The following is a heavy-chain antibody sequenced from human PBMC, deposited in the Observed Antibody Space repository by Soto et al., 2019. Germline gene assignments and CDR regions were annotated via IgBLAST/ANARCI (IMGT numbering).Heavy chain of an antibody. CDR2: ISYDGSNK. CDR3: AKDIVVVPKGSYYYYGMDV. J-gene: IGHJ6*02. D-gene: IGHD2-2*01. Sequence: GGSLRLSCAASGFTFSSYGMHWVRQAPGKGLEWVAVISYDGSNKYYADSVKGRFTISRDNSKNTLYLQMNSLRAEDTAVYYCAKDIVVVPKGSYYYYGMDVWGQGTTVTVSS. CDR1: GFTFSSYG. V-gene: IGHV3-30*18.